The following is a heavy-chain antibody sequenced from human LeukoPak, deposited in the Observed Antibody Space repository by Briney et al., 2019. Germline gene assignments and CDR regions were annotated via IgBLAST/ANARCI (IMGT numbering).Heavy chain of an antibody. CDR3: AKGEWCDC. V-gene: IGHV3-23*01. CDR2: ISGSGGST. Sequence: GGSLRLSCAASGFTFNSYAMNWVRQAPGKGLEWVSVISGSGGSTYYADSLKGRFTVSRDNSKNTLYLQMNSLRADDTAVYYCAKGEWCDCWGQGTLVTVSS. D-gene: IGHD2-8*01. CDR1: GFTFNSYA. J-gene: IGHJ4*02.